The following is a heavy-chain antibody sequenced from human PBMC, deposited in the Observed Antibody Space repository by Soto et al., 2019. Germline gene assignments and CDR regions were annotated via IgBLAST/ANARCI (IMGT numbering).Heavy chain of an antibody. Sequence: VSCKASGYTFTSYAMHWVRQAPGQRLEWMGWINAGNGNTKYSQKFQGRVTITRDTSASTAYMELSSLRSEDTAVYYCARVSSSSWFYNWFDPWGQGTLVTVSS. CDR2: INAGNGNT. D-gene: IGHD6-13*01. CDR1: GYTFTSYA. CDR3: ARVSSSSWFYNWFDP. J-gene: IGHJ5*02. V-gene: IGHV1-3*01.